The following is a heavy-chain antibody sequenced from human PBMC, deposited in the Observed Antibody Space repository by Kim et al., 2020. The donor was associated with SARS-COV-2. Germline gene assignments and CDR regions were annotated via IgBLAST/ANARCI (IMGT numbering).Heavy chain of an antibody. Sequence: SETLSLTCTVSGDTIVSDSWWTWVRQPPGKGLEWIGLVFHLGGTEYNPSLKSRVTISMDKLKNQFSLKMTSMSAADTAVYYCVRDTGTEINPEGLGAHSFDSWGQRLLVSVSS. CDR2: VFHLGGT. D-gene: IGHD3-16*01. J-gene: IGHJ4*02. V-gene: IGHV4-4*02. CDR1: GDTIVSDSW. CDR3: VRDTGTEINPEGLGAHSFDS.